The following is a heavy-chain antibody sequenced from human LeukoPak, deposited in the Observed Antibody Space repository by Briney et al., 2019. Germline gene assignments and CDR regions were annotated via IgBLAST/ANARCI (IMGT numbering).Heavy chain of an antibody. CDR1: GFTFSSYA. CDR3: VRGAYYDFWSGYFDC. CDR2: IRSSGGST. Sequence: PGGSLRLSCAASGFTFSSYAMNWVRQAPGKGLEWVSFIRSSGGSTYYADSVKGRFTISRDNSKNTLYLQMNSLRVEDTAVYYCVRGAYYDFWSGYFDCWGQGTLVTVSS. J-gene: IGHJ4*02. D-gene: IGHD3-3*01. V-gene: IGHV3-23*01.